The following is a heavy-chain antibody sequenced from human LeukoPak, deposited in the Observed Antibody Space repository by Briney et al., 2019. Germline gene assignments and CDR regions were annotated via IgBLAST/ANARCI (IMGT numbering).Heavy chain of an antibody. V-gene: IGHV1-46*01. CDR2: INPSGGGT. CDR3: AGDYGDYEGRAFDI. J-gene: IGHJ3*02. Sequence: ASVKVSCKASGYTFTGYYMHWVRQAPGQGLEWMGIINPSGGGTSYAQKFQGRVTMTRDTSTSIVYMELSSLRSEDTAVYYCAGDYGDYEGRAFDIWGQGTMVTVSS. CDR1: GYTFTGYY. D-gene: IGHD4-17*01.